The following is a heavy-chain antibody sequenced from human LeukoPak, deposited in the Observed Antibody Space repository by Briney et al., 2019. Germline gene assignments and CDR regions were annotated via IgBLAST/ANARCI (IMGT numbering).Heavy chain of an antibody. V-gene: IGHV5-51*01. CDR1: GYSFTSYW. CDR2: IYPGDSDT. J-gene: IGHJ6*02. CDR3: ALGLVGDVYNEMHYYYYGMDV. Sequence: GESLKISCKGSGYSFTSYWIGWVRQMPGKGLEWMGIIYPGDSDTRYSPSFQGQVTISADKSISTAYLQWSSLKASDTAMYYCALGLVGDVYNEMHYYYYGMDVWGQGTTVTVSS. D-gene: IGHD5-24*01.